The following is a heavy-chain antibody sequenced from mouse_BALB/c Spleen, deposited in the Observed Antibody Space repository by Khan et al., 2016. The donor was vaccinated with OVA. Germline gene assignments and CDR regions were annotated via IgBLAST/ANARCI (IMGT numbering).Heavy chain of an antibody. CDR1: GYTFINYW. CDR3: ARRGLRWDFDY. Sequence: VQLQESGAELAKPGASVKMSCKASGYTFINYWILWVKQRPGQGLEWIGYINPSTGYTEYNQNSKDKATLTADKSSSTSYMQRSSLTSEDSAVYYGARRGLRWDFDYWSQGTTLTVAS. CDR2: INPSTGYT. V-gene: IGHV1-7*01. J-gene: IGHJ2*01. D-gene: IGHD1-1*01.